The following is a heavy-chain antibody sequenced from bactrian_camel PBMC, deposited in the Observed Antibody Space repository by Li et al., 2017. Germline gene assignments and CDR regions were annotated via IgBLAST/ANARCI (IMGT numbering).Heavy chain of an antibody. V-gene: IGHV3S42*01. Sequence: VQLVESGGGSVQAGGTLRLSCEASGSYVTYGGFCMGWYRQVPGNEREGVANMGTSGGMISYGDSVKGRFTVSRDNANNTVNLMMNSLKPEDTAMYYCAANFGPYCSVPTLHGGRIFWARGPRSPSP. CDR2: MGTSGGMI. CDR1: GSYVTYGGFC. D-gene: IGHD2*01. J-gene: IGHJ4*01.